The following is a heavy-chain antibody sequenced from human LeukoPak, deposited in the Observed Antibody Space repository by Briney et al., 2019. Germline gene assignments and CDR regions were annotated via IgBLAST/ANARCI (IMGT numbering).Heavy chain of an antibody. CDR1: GSTFSSYG. J-gene: IGHJ3*02. V-gene: IGHV3-30*02. CDR2: IRYDGSNK. D-gene: IGHD3-10*01. CDR3: AKDKYGSGSYYSLDAFDI. Sequence: GGSLRLSCAASGSTFSSYGMHWVRQAPGKGLEWVAFIRYDGSNKYYADSVKGRFTISRDNSKNTLYLQMNSLRAEDTAVYYCAKDKYGSGSYYSLDAFDIWGQGTVVTVSS.